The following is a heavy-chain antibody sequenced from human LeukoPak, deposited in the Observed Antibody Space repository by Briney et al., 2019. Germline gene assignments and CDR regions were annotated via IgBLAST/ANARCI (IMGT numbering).Heavy chain of an antibody. CDR1: GKTLSDLS. Sequence: ASVKVSCKVSGKTLSDLSIHWLRQPPGKGLEWLGGSDPEDGERIYAQMFQGRVTMTEDTSIDTAYMELSSLRSEDTAVYYCARGHAVLLWFGYGMDVWGQGTTVTVSS. CDR2: SDPEDGER. CDR3: ARGHAVLLWFGYGMDV. V-gene: IGHV1-24*01. J-gene: IGHJ6*02. D-gene: IGHD3-10*01.